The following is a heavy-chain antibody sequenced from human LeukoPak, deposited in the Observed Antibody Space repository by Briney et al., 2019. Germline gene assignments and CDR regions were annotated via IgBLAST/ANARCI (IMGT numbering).Heavy chain of an antibody. CDR1: GFTFSNAW. CDR3: TTDTRRVVVPK. Sequence: GGSLRLSCAASGFTFSNAWMSWVRQAPGKGLEWVGRIKSKTDGGTTDYAAPVKGRFSISGDDSKTSLYLQMNNLQTEDTAVYYCTTDTRRVVVPKWGQGTLVTVSS. J-gene: IGHJ4*02. V-gene: IGHV3-15*01. CDR2: IKSKTDGGTT. D-gene: IGHD2-15*01.